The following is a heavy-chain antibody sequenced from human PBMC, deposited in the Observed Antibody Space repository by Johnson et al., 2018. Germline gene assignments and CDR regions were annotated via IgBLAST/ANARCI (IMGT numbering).Heavy chain of an antibody. CDR1: GFTFSNYD. CDR3: AKGRYDYDSSGYYGMDV. Sequence: QVQLVESGGGVVQPGRSLTLSCAASGFTFSNYDIQWVRQAPGKGLECVTIISYHGSDKYYADPVKGRFTISRDNSKNTLYFQMNSLRAEDTAVYYCAKGRYDYDSSGYYGMDVWGQGTTVSVSS. D-gene: IGHD3-22*01. J-gene: IGHJ6*02. V-gene: IGHV3-30*18. CDR2: ISYHGSDK.